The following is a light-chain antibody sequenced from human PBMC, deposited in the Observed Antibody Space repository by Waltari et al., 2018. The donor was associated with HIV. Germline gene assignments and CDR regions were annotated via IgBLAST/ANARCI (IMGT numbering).Light chain of an antibody. CDR2: EVD. J-gene: IGLJ2*01. V-gene: IGLV2-8*01. Sequence: QSALTQPPSASGSPGQSVTISCTGPSSDIGTYNYVSWYQQHAGKVPKLIIFEVDKRPSGVPDRFFGSKSGNTASLTVSGLQAEDEADYYCTSRGVTTVIFGGGTKVTVL. CDR3: TSRGVTTVI. CDR1: SSDIGTYNY.